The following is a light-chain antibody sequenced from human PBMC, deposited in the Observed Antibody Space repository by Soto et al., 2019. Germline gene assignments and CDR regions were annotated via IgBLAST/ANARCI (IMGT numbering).Light chain of an antibody. Sequence: DIQMTQSPSSLSASVGDRVTITCRASQSISSYLNWYQQKPGKAPKLLIYAASSLQSGVPSRFSGSGSGTDFTLTNSRLQPEDFATYYCQQSYSTSWTFGQGTKVEIK. CDR1: QSISSY. J-gene: IGKJ1*01. V-gene: IGKV1-39*01. CDR3: QQSYSTSWT. CDR2: AAS.